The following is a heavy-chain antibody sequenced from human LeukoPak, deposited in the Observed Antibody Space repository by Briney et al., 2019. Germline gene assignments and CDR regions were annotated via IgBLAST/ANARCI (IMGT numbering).Heavy chain of an antibody. CDR2: ITSTSSYI. J-gene: IGHJ4*02. Sequence: GGSLRLSCAASGFTFSSYNMNWVRQAPGKGLEWVSSITSTSSYIYYADSVKGRFTISRDNARNSLYLQMNSLRTEDTAVYYCAKDRGWELLYLDYWGQGTLVTVSS. CDR3: AKDRGWELLYLDY. CDR1: GFTFSSYN. V-gene: IGHV3-21*01. D-gene: IGHD1-26*01.